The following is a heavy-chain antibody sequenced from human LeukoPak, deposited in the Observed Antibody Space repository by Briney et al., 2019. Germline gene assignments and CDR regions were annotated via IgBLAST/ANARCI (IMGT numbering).Heavy chain of an antibody. CDR1: GGSISSSSYY. D-gene: IGHD6-19*01. Sequence: SETLSLTCTVSGGSISSSSYYWGWIRQPPGKGLEWIGIIYYSGSTYYNSSLKSRVTISVDTSKNQFSLKLSSVTAADTAVYYCARLSGSSGWSYWYFDLWGRGTLVTVSS. CDR2: IYYSGST. V-gene: IGHV4-39*01. CDR3: ARLSGSSGWSYWYFDL. J-gene: IGHJ2*01.